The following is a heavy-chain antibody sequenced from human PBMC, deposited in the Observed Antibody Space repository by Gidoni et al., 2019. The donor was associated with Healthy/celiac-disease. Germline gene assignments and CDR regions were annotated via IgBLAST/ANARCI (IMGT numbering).Heavy chain of an antibody. J-gene: IGHJ4*02. Sequence: QLTLKQSGPVLAKHTETLSLTCTVSGSSLNNARMGVIWIRQPPGKALEWLAHIFSNDEKSYRTSLKSRLTISKDTSKSQVVLTMTNMDPVDTATYYCARIVAAAGGAFDYWGQGTLVTVSS. V-gene: IGHV2-26*01. CDR2: IFSNDEK. D-gene: IGHD6-13*01. CDR3: ARIVAAAGGAFDY. CDR1: GSSLNNARMG.